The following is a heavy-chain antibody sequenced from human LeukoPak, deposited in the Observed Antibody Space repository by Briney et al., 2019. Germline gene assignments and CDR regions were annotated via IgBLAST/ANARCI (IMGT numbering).Heavy chain of an antibody. D-gene: IGHD3-22*01. CDR3: ASSPSGYWWNFDC. V-gene: IGHV4-59*08. CDR1: DGSISTYY. J-gene: IGHJ4*02. Sequence: SETLSLTCTVSDGSISTYYWTWIRQPPGKELEWIGYIYYTGNTNYNPALKSRVTISLDTSRNQFSLKLTSVTAADTAVYYCASSPSGYWWNFDCWGQGTLVTVSS. CDR2: IYYTGNT.